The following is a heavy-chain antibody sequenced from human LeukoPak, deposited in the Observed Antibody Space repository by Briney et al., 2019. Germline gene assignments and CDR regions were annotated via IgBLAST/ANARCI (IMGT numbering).Heavy chain of an antibody. CDR1: GGSISSYY. J-gene: IGHJ5*02. D-gene: IGHD1-26*01. CDR3: ARGGPKGYRVGYGYDWFDP. V-gene: IGHV4-59*01. CDR2: IYYSGST. Sequence: SETLSLTCTVSGGSISSYYWSWIRQPPGKGLEWIGYIYYSGSTNYNPSLKSRVTISVDTSKNQFSLKLSSVTAADTAVYYCARGGPKGYRVGYGYDWFDPWGQGTLVTVSS.